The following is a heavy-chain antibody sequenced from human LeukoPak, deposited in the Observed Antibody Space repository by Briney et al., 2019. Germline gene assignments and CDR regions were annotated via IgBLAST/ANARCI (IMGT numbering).Heavy chain of an antibody. CDR3: ARDLNEASDIVLMVYATFDY. J-gene: IGHJ4*02. V-gene: IGHV3-30*04. Sequence: GGSLRLSCAASGFTFSSYAMHWVRQAPGKGLEWVAVISYDGSNKYYADSVKGRFTISRDNSKNTLYLQMNSLRAEDTAVYYCARDLNEASDIVLMVYATFDYWGQGTLVTVSS. CDR2: ISYDGSNK. CDR1: GFTFSSYA. D-gene: IGHD2-8*01.